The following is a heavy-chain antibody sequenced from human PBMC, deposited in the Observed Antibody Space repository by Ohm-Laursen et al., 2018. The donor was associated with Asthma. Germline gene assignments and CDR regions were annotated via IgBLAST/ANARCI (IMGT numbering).Heavy chain of an antibody. CDR3: ARDLEGDGNSRWFDP. V-gene: IGHV1-69*13. CDR1: GGTFSSYA. CDR2: IIPIFGTA. Sequence: ASVKVSCKVSGGTFSSYAISWVRQAPGQGLEWMGGIIPIFGTANYAQKFQGRVTITADESTSTAYMELSSLRSADTAVYYCARDLEGDGNSRWFDPWGQGTLVTVSS. D-gene: IGHD4-23*01. J-gene: IGHJ5*02.